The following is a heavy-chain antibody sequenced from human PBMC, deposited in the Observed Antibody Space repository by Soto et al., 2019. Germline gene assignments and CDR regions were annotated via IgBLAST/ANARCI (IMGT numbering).Heavy chain of an antibody. J-gene: IGHJ6*02. CDR1: GGSISSYY. CDR3: ARDHKWDGMDV. V-gene: IGHV4-59*12. Sequence: SETLSLTCTVSGGSISSYYWSWIRQPPGKGLEWIGYIFYTGSTNYNPSLKSRVTISADTSKNQFSLNLSSVTAADTAVYYCARDHKWDGMDVWGQGTTVTVSS. CDR2: IFYTGST. D-gene: IGHD1-26*01.